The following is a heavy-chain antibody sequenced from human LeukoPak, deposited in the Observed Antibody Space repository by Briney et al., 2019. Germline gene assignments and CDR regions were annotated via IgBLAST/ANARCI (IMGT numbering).Heavy chain of an antibody. Sequence: SETLSLTCTVSGGSISSYYWSWIRQPPGKGLEWIGYIYYSGSTNYNPPLKSRVTISVDTSKNQFSLKLSSVTAADTAVYYCAREGALAVAGTGFDYWGQGTLVTVSS. D-gene: IGHD6-19*01. CDR3: AREGALAVAGTGFDY. CDR1: GGSISSYY. CDR2: IYYSGST. J-gene: IGHJ4*02. V-gene: IGHV4-59*01.